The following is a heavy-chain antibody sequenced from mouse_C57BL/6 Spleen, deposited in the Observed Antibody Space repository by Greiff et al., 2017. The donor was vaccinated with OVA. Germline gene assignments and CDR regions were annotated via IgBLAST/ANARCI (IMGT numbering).Heavy chain of an antibody. CDR3: ARGPYFDY. CDR2: IHPNSGST. J-gene: IGHJ2*01. CDR1: GYTFTSYW. V-gene: IGHV1-64*01. Sequence: QVHVKQPGAELVKPGASVKLSCKASGYTFTSYWMHWVRQRPGQGLEWIGMIHPNSGSTNYNEKFKSKATLTVDKSSSTAYMQLSSLTSEDSAVYYCARGPYFDYWGQGTTLTVSS.